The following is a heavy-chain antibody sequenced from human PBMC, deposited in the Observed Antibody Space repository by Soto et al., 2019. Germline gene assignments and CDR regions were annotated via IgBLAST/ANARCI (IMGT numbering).Heavy chain of an antibody. CDR3: ARGRNYSSFHYYGMDV. V-gene: IGHV3-30-3*01. CDR2: ISYDGSNK. CDR1: GFTFSSYA. J-gene: IGHJ6*02. Sequence: GGSLRLSCAASGFTFSSYAMHWVRQAPGKGLEWVAVISYDGSNKYYADSVKGRFTISRDNSKNTLYLQMNSLRAEDTAVYYCARGRNYSSFHYYGMDVWGQGTTVTVSS. D-gene: IGHD1-7*01.